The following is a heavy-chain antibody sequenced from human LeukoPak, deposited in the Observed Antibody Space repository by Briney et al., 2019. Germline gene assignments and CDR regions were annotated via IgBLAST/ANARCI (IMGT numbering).Heavy chain of an antibody. D-gene: IGHD2-15*01. J-gene: IGHJ6*02. Sequence: GASVKVSYNPSGYTFTAYGFSWVRQAPGQGLEWMGWISGYNGDTNYAQRLQGRVTLTTDTSTSTGYMELRSLRSDDTAVYYCARLGSPFDIVLKTTEVWGQGTTVTVSS. CDR2: ISGYNGDT. CDR3: ARLGSPFDIVLKTTEV. CDR1: GYTFTAYG. V-gene: IGHV1-18*01.